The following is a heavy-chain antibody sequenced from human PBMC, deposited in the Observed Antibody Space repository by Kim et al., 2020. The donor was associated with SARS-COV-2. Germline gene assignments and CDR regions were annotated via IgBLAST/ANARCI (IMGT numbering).Heavy chain of an antibody. CDR1: GFTFGDYA. D-gene: IGHD2-2*01. J-gene: IGHJ4*02. CDR3: WVVPAAMVKYYFDY. Sequence: GGSLRHSCTASGFTFGDYAMSWFRQAPGKGLEWVGFIRSKAYGGTTEYAASVKGRFTISRDDSKSIAYLQMNSLKTEDTAVYYCWVVPAAMVKYYFDYWGQGTLVTVSS. V-gene: IGHV3-49*03. CDR2: IRSKAYGGTT.